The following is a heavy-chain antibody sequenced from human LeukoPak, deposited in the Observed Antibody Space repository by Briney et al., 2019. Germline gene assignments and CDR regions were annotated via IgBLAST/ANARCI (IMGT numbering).Heavy chain of an antibody. D-gene: IGHD6-19*01. Sequence: PGGSLRLSCAASGFTVSSNFMSWVRQAPGKGLEWVPVILTAGKTYYADSVKGRFTISRDDSKNMVYLQMNSLRAEDTAVHFCAREGYSSGWFRLWGQGTLVTVSS. CDR3: AREGYSSGWFRL. CDR1: GFTVSSNF. V-gene: IGHV3-53*01. J-gene: IGHJ4*02. CDR2: ILTAGKT.